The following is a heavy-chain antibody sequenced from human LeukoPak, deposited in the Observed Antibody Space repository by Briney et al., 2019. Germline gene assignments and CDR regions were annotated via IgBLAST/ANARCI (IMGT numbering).Heavy chain of an antibody. D-gene: IGHD6-19*01. J-gene: IGHJ4*02. CDR1: GGSFSGYY. CDR3: ARGLYSSDAY. CDR2: INHSGST. Sequence: TSETLSLTCAVYGGSFSGYYWSWIRQPPGKGLEWIGEINHSGSTNYNPSLKSRVTISVDTSKNQFSLSLSSVTAADTAVYHCARGLYSSDAYWGQGILVTVSS. V-gene: IGHV4-34*01.